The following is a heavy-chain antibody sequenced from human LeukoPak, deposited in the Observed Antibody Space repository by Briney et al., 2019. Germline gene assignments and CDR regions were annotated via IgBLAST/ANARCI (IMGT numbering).Heavy chain of an antibody. CDR3: ATTKKYCSSTSCYTGIGY. V-gene: IGHV3-30*02. CDR2: IRYDGSNI. J-gene: IGHJ4*02. D-gene: IGHD2-2*02. Sequence: PGGSLRLSCVASGFTFSSNGMHWVRQAPGKGLEWVAFIRYDGSNIYYADSVKGRFTISRDNSKNTLYLQMNSLRAEDTAVYYCATTKKYCSSTSCYTGIGYWGQGTLVTVSS. CDR1: GFTFSSNG.